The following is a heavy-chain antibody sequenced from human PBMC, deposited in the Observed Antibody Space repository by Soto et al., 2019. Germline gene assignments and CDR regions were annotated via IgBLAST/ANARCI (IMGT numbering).Heavy chain of an antibody. CDR3: ARDPREEYYSSGWYYFDY. CDR2: ISYDGSNK. V-gene: IGHV3-30*04. D-gene: IGHD6-19*01. Sequence: GGSLRLSCAASGFTFSSYAMHWVRQAPGKGLEWVAVISYDGSNKYYADSVKGRFTISRDNSKNTLYLQMNSLRAEDTAVYYCARDPREEYYSSGWYYFDYWGQGTLVTVSS. CDR1: GFTFSSYA. J-gene: IGHJ4*02.